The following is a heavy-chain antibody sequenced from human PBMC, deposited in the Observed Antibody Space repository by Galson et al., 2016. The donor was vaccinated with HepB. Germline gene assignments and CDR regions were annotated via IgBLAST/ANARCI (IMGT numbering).Heavy chain of an antibody. Sequence: SLRLSCAASGFTFTTYAMSWVRQTPGKGLEWVSAIGGGSGNTYYADSVKGRFTISRDNSKNTLYLQMNSLRADDTAVYYCAKKRGLGGTSKELDYWGRGTLVTVSS. V-gene: IGHV3-23*01. CDR3: AKKRGLGGTSKELDY. D-gene: IGHD4-23*01. CDR1: GFTFTTYA. J-gene: IGHJ4*02. CDR2: IGGGSGNT.